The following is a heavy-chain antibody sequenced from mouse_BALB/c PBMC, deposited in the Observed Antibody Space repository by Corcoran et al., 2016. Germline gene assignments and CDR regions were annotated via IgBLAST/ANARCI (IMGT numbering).Heavy chain of an antibody. D-gene: IGHD2-14*01. J-gene: IGHJ4*01. CDR1: GYTFTNYG. CDR3: ARGNYRSYYYAMDY. Sequence: QIQLVQSGPELKKPGETVKISCKASGYTFTNYGMNWVKQAPGKGLKWMGWINTYTGEPTYADDFKGRFAFSLETSASTAYLQINNLKNEDTATYFCARGNYRSYYYAMDYGGQGTSVTVSS. CDR2: INTYTGEP. V-gene: IGHV9-3-1*01.